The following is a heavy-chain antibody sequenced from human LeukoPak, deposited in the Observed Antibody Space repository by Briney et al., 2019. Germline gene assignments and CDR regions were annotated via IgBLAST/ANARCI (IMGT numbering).Heavy chain of an antibody. CDR3: ARADSKSPSATWDKWLDP. CDR1: GYSFNTYW. CDR2: IFPDDSDT. V-gene: IGHV5-51*01. J-gene: IGHJ5*01. D-gene: IGHD1-1*01. Sequence: KVSCKDSGYSFNTYWIAWVRQMPGKGLERMGLIFPDDSDTRYSPSFQGQVTMSADKSISTVYLQWSSLETADTAIYYCARADSKSPSATWDKWLDPWGSGTLLIVSS.